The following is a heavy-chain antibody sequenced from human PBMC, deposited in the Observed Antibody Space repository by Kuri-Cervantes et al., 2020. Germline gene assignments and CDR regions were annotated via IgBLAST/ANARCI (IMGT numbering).Heavy chain of an antibody. Sequence: GGSLRLSCAASGFTFSSYAMSWVRQAPGKGLEWVAFIRYDGSVKYYVESVKGRFTISRDNSKNTLFLQMSNLRSEDTAVYYCAKGTHIVVVTSHMESAFNIWGQGTMVTVSS. J-gene: IGHJ3*02. D-gene: IGHD2-21*02. CDR2: IRYDGSVK. CDR1: GFTFSSYA. CDR3: AKGTHIVVVTSHMESAFNI. V-gene: IGHV3-30*02.